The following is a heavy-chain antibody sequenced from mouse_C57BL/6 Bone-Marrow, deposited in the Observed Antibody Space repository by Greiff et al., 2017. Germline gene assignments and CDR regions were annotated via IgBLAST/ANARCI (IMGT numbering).Heavy chain of an antibody. Sequence: VQLKESGTVLARPGASVKMSCKTSGYTFTSYWMHWVKQRPGQGLEWIGAIYPGNSDTSYNQKFKGKDKLTAVTSASTAYMELSSLTNEDSAVYYCTSEDYAGWFSYWGQEALVSVS. D-gene: IGHD2-4*01. CDR1: GYTFTSYW. CDR2: IYPGNSDT. J-gene: IGHJ3*01. V-gene: IGHV1-5*01. CDR3: TSEDYAGWFSY.